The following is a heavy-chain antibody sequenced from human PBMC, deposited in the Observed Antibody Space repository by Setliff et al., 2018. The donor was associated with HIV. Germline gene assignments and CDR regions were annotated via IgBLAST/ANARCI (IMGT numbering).Heavy chain of an antibody. V-gene: IGHV3-74*01. CDR2: IDTDGSIT. J-gene: IGHJ4*02. Sequence: GGSLRLSCAASGFTFSTYWMHWVRQVPGKGLVWVPRIDTDGSITSYADSVKGRFTISRDNAKSTLYLQMNNLRAEDTALYYCATDVAGKYDYWGQGTLVTVSS. CDR1: GFTFSTYW. CDR3: ATDVAGKYDY. D-gene: IGHD2-15*01.